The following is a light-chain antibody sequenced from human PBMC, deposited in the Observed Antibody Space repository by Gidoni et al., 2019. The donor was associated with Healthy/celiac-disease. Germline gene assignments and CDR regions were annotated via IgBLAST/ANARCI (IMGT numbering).Light chain of an antibody. Sequence: EIVLTPSPGPLSLSPGERATLSCRASPSVSSSYLAWYQQKPGQAPRLLIYGASSRATGIPDRFSGSGSGTDFTLTISRLEPEDFAVYYCQQYGSSPRGYTFXXXTKLEIK. J-gene: IGKJ2*01. CDR1: PSVSSSY. CDR2: GAS. V-gene: IGKV3-20*01. CDR3: QQYGSSPRGYT.